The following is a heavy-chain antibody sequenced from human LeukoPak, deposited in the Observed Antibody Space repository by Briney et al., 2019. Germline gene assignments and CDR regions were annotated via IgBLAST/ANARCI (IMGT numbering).Heavy chain of an antibody. D-gene: IGHD6-6*01. CDR3: ARDDPGAARPLGGYYYYYMDV. J-gene: IGHJ6*03. CDR2: IIPIFGTA. CDR1: GGTFSSYA. Sequence: SVKVSCKASGGTFSSYAISWVRQAPGQGLEWMGGIIPIFGTANYAQKFQGRVTITADESTSTAYMELSSLRSEDTAVYYCARDDPGAARPLGGYYYYYMDVWGKGTTVTVSS. V-gene: IGHV1-69*01.